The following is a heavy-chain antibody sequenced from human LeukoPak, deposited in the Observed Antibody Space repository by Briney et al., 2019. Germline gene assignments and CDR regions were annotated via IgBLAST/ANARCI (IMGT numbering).Heavy chain of an antibody. D-gene: IGHD3-10*01. CDR3: ARHGYYGSGSYYSMQD. V-gene: IGHV5-10-1*01. CDR2: DPSDSYT. J-gene: IGHJ4*02. Sequence: DPSDSYTNYTPSFQGHVTISADKSVSTAYLQWSSLKASDTAMYYCARHGYYGSGSYYSMQDWGQGTLVTVSS.